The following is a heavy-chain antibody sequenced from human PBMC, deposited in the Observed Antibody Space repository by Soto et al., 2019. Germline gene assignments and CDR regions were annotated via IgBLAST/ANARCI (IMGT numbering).Heavy chain of an antibody. V-gene: IGHV4-34*01. J-gene: IGHJ4*02. Sequence: SETLSLTCAVHGGSFTGYYWSWIRQPPGKGLEWIGEISHSGSTNYNPSLKSRVTISLDTSKDQFSLNLTSVTTADTAVYYCARDVGYHYDGSPSGQFDFWGQGTLVTVSS. D-gene: IGHD3-22*01. CDR1: GGSFTGYY. CDR3: ARDVGYHYDGSPSGQFDF. CDR2: ISHSGST.